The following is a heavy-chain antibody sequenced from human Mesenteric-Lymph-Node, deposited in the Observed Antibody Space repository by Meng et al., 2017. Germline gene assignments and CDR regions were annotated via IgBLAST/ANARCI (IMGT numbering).Heavy chain of an antibody. CDR3: GRSHDYDIVTGYYPY. CDR1: GFSFSSYW. CDR2: IKQDASEK. J-gene: IGHJ4*02. V-gene: IGHV3-7*01. Sequence: GESLKISCEASGFSFSSYWMAWVRQAPGKGLEWVANIKQDASEKYYVDSVKGRFTISRDNAKNTLYLQMNSLRGEDTAMYYCGRSHDYDIVTGYYPYWGQGTLVTVSS. D-gene: IGHD3-9*01.